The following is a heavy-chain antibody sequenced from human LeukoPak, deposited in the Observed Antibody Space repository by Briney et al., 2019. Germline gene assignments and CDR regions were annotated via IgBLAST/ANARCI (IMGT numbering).Heavy chain of an antibody. CDR1: GGSISSSSYY. CDR2: IYYSGST. V-gene: IGHV4-39*07. J-gene: IGHJ6*03. D-gene: IGHD3-22*01. CDR3: ARGATYYDSSGFYYYMDV. Sequence: SETLSLTCTVSGGSISSSSYYWGWIRQPPGKGLEWIGSIYYSGSTYYNPSLKSRVTISVDTSKNQFSLKLSSVTAADTAVYYCARGATYYDSSGFYYYMDVWGKGTTVTVSS.